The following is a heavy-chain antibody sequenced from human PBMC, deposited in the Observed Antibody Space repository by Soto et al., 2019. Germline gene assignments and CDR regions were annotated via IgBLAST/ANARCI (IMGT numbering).Heavy chain of an antibody. CDR2: IRSKPNNYAT. CDR3: AGDFYSDRDV. V-gene: IGHV3-73*02. CDR1: GFPFNGSA. D-gene: IGHD3-10*01. Sequence: EVQLVESGGGLVHPGGSLKLSCAASGFPFNGSAMHWVRQASGKGLEWVGRIRSKPNNYATAYAASLKGRFTISRDDSKNTAYLQMNSLTTEDTAVYYCAGDFYSDRDVWGQGTAVTVSS. J-gene: IGHJ6*02.